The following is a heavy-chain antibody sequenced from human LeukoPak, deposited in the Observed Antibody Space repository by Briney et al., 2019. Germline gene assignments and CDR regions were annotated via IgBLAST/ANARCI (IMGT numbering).Heavy chain of an antibody. D-gene: IGHD2-2*01. J-gene: IGHJ3*02. CDR2: IHYSGST. V-gene: IGHV4-59*01. Sequence: PSETLSLTCTVSGGSISSYYWSWIRQPPGKGLEWIGYIHYSGSTNYNPSLKSRVTISVDTSMNQFSRKLSSVTAADTAVYYCARDRTPPNIVVVPAAPFAFDIWGQGTLVTVSS. CDR1: GGSISSYY. CDR3: ARDRTPPNIVVVPAAPFAFDI.